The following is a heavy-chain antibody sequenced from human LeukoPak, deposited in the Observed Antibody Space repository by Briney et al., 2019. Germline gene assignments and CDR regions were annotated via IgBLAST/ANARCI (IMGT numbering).Heavy chain of an antibody. CDR2: ISYDGSNK. CDR3: ASLYYGGNNFDY. Sequence: GGSLRLSCAASGFTFSSYAMHWVRQAPGKGLEWVAVISYDGSNKYYADSVKGRFTISRDNSKNTLYLQMNSLRAGDTAVYYCASLYYGGNNFDYWGQGTLVTVSS. J-gene: IGHJ4*02. CDR1: GFTFSSYA. D-gene: IGHD4-23*01. V-gene: IGHV3-30*14.